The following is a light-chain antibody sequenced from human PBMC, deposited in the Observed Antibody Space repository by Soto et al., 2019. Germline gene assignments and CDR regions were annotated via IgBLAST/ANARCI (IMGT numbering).Light chain of an antibody. J-gene: IGKJ2*01. V-gene: IGKV1-33*01. CDR3: QQCEDFPYT. CDR1: QDIRDC. CDR2: DAS. Sequence: DIQITQSRSSLSASVGDRVSITCQASQDIRDCLNWYQQTPGKDPKLLIYDASNLETGVPSRFIRSGSGTHFTVTISTLQSEDMAAYSCQQCEDFPYTFGQGTKLQIK.